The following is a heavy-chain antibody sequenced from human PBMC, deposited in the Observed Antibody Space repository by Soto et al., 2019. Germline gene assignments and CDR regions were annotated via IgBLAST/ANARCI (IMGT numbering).Heavy chain of an antibody. CDR2: INHSGST. CDR1: GGSFSGYY. V-gene: IGHV4-34*01. J-gene: IGHJ6*03. D-gene: IGHD2-15*01. Sequence: QVQLQQWGAGLLKPSETLSLTCAVYGGSFSGYYWSWIRQPPGKGLEWIGEINHSGSTNYNPSLRSRDTISVDTSKNQFSLKLSSVTAADTAVYYCARVLGYCSGGSCYPRGYYYYMDVWGKGTTVTVSS. CDR3: ARVLGYCSGGSCYPRGYYYYMDV.